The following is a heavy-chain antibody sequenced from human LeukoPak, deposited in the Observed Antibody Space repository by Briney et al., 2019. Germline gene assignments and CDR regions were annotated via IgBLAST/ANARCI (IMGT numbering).Heavy chain of an antibody. J-gene: IGHJ5*02. CDR2: IYTSGST. CDR3: ARDSQGYYDFWSGVWFDP. V-gene: IGHV4-4*07. Sequence: SETLSLTCTVSGGSISSYCWSWIRQPAGKGLEWIGRIYTSGSTNYNPSLKSRVTMSVDTSKNQFSLKLSSVTAADTAVYYCARDSQGYYDFWSGVWFDPWGQGTLVTVSS. CDR1: GGSISSYC. D-gene: IGHD3-3*01.